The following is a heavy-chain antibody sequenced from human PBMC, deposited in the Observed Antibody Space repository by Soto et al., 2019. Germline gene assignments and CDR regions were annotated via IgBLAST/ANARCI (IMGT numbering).Heavy chain of an antibody. D-gene: IGHD2-2*01. CDR3: AKVSDIVVVPAAHEVN. V-gene: IGHV3-23*01. Sequence: GGSLRLSCAASGFTFSSYAMSWVRQAPGKGLEWVSAISGSGGSTYYADSVKGRFTISRDNSKNTLYLQMNSLRAEDTAVYYCAKVSDIVVVPAAHEVNWGQGTLVTVSS. J-gene: IGHJ4*02. CDR1: GFTFSSYA. CDR2: ISGSGGST.